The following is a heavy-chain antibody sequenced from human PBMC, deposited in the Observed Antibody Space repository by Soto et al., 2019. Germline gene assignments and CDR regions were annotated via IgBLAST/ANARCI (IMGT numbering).Heavy chain of an antibody. V-gene: IGHV2-5*02. D-gene: IGHD2-21*01. Sequence: SGPTLVNPTQTLTLTCTFSGFSLSTSGVGVGWIRQPPGKALEWLALIYWDDDKRYSPSLKSRLTITKDTSKNQVVLTMTNMDPGDTPKYYCAHIWEGGDYYTYSYMDVWGKGTRFTFP. CDR3: AHIWEGGDYYTYSYMDV. CDR2: IYWDDDK. CDR1: GFSLSTSGVG. J-gene: IGHJ6*03.